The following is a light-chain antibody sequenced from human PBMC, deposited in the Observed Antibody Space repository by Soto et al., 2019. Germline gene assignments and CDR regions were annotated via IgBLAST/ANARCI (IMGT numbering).Light chain of an antibody. CDR2: EVS. Sequence: QSALTQSASVSGSPGQSITISCTGTSSDVGSYNLVSWYQQHPGKAPKLMIYEVSKRPSGVSNRFSGSKSGNTASLTISGLQAEDEADYYCCSYAGCSTYVFGTGTKLTVL. CDR3: CSYAGCSTYV. CDR1: SSDVGSYNL. J-gene: IGLJ1*01. V-gene: IGLV2-23*02.